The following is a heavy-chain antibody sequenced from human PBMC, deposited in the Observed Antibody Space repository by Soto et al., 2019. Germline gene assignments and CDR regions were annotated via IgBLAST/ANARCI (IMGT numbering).Heavy chain of an antibody. V-gene: IGHV3-66*04. CDR1: GFTVSSDH. Sequence: EVQLVESGGGLVKPGGSLRLSCAASGFTVSSDHMSWVRQAPGQGLEWVAGFYGDGATSYADSAKGRFTISRDNSKNTLSLQMNRLRAEDTAHYYCVRLSGGPRYWGQGTLVTVSS. CDR2: FYGDGAT. J-gene: IGHJ4*02. D-gene: IGHD3-10*01. CDR3: VRLSGGPRY.